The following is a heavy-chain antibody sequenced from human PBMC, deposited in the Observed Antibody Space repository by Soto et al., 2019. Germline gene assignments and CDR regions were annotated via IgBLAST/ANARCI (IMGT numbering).Heavy chain of an antibody. Sequence: QVQLQESGPGLVKPSQTLSLTCTVSGGSISSGDYYWSWIRQPPGKGLEWIGYIYYSGSTYYNPSLKSRVTISVDPSKNQFSLKLSSVTAADTAVYYCARDNPESYGDYRSGMDVWGQGTTVTVSS. V-gene: IGHV4-30-4*01. CDR2: IYYSGST. CDR3: ARDNPESYGDYRSGMDV. D-gene: IGHD4-17*01. J-gene: IGHJ6*02. CDR1: GGSISSGDYY.